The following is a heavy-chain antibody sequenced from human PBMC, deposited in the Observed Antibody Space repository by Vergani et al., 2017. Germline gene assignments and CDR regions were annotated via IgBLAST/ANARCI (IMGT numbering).Heavy chain of an antibody. CDR2: IIPILGIA. Sequence: QVQLVQSGAEVKKPGSSVKVSCKASGGTFSSYTISWVRQAPGQGLEWMGRIIPILGIANYAQKFQGRVTITADKSTSTAYMELSSLRSEDTAVYYCAGVTMVRGVITNDYWGQGTLVTVSS. CDR1: GGTFSSYT. V-gene: IGHV1-69*02. D-gene: IGHD3-10*01. CDR3: AGVTMVRGVITNDY. J-gene: IGHJ4*02.